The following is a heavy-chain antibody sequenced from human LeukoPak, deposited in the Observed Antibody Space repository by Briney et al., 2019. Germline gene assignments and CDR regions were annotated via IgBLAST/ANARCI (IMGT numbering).Heavy chain of an antibody. CDR3: ARDRRGYGGEFDY. CDR1: GGSISSYY. D-gene: IGHD4-23*01. J-gene: IGHJ4*02. CDR2: IYYSGST. V-gene: IGHV4-59*01. Sequence: SETLSLTCTVSGGSISSYYWSWIRQPPGKGLEWIGYIYYSGSTNYNPSLKSRVTISVDTSKNQFSLKLSSVTAADAAVYYCARDRRGYGGEFDYRGQGTLVTVSS.